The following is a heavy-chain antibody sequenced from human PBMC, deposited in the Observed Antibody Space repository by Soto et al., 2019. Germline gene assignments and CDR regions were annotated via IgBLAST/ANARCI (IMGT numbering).Heavy chain of an antibody. CDR2: IYYSGST. J-gene: IGHJ6*02. Sequence: PSETLSLTCTVSGGSISSYYWSWIRQPPGKGLEWIGYIYYSGSTNYNPSLKSRVTISVDTSKNQFSLKLSSVTAADTAVYYCENLGYYYGMDVWGQGTTVTVSS. CDR3: ENLGYYYGMDV. V-gene: IGHV4-59*08. CDR1: GGSISSYY.